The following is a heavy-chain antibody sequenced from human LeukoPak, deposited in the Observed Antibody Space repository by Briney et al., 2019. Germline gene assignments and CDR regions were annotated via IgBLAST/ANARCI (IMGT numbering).Heavy chain of an antibody. V-gene: IGHV3-23*01. CDR2: ISGIGGST. CDR3: AKGLNYYGSGSSFDY. CDR1: GFTFSSYA. J-gene: IGHJ4*02. D-gene: IGHD3-10*01. Sequence: GGSLRLSCAASGFTFSSYAMSWVRQAPGKGLEWVSAISGIGGSTYYADSVKGRFTISRDNSKNTLYLQMNSLRAEDTAVYYCAKGLNYYGSGSSFDYWGQGTLVTVSS.